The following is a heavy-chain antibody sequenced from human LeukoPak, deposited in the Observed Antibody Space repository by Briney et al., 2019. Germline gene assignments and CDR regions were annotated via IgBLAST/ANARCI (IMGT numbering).Heavy chain of an antibody. Sequence: SSVTVSCKASGCIFSSYTISWVRQPAGQGLEWMGRIIPILGIANYAQKFQGRVTITADKSTNTAYMELSSLRSEDTAVYYCASAPLYCSGGSCYGHYFGCWGQGTLVTVSS. V-gene: IGHV1-69*02. CDR1: GCIFSSYT. J-gene: IGHJ4*02. D-gene: IGHD2-15*01. CDR3: ASAPLYCSGGSCYGHYFGC. CDR2: IIPILGIA.